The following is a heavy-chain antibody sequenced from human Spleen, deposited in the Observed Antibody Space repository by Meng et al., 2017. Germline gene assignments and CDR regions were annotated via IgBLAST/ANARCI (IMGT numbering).Heavy chain of an antibody. CDR1: GFTFSSYG. V-gene: IGHV3-33*08. Sequence: GGSLRLSCRTSGFTFSSYGMHWVRQAPGKGLEWVAVIWHDESNKYYADSVKGRFTISRDTSKNTLYLQMNSLRADDTAVYHCARERGPDDDYFYYAMDVWGQGTTVTVSS. CDR3: ARERGPDDDYFYYAMDV. CDR2: IWHDESNK. D-gene: IGHD1-1*01. J-gene: IGHJ6*02.